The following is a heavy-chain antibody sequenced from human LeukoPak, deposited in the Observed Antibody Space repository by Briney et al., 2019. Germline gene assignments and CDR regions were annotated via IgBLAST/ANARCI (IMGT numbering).Heavy chain of an antibody. CDR1: GGSISSYS. Sequence: SETLSLTCTVSGGSISSYSWSWIRQPAGKGLEWIARIYTSGSTTYNPSLKSRLIMSVDTSKNQFSLKLSSVTAADTPVYYDGGGPIDFRSSWYSNSLYRYDYYGMDVWGQGTTVTVSS. D-gene: IGHD6-13*01. J-gene: IGHJ6*02. CDR3: GGGPIDFRSSWYSNSLYRYDYYGMDV. CDR2: IYTSGST. V-gene: IGHV4-4*07.